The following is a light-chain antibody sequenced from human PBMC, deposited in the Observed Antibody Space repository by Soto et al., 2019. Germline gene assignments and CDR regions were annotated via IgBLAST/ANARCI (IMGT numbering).Light chain of an antibody. V-gene: IGLV2-14*01. CDR3: SSYTSSSTWV. CDR1: SSDVGGYNY. CDR2: EVS. Sequence: QSALTQPASVSGSPGQSSTISCTGTSSDVGGYNYVSWYQHLPGKAPKLMIHEVSNRPSGVSNRSSGSKSGNTASLTISGLQVEDEADYYCSSYTSSSTWVFGGGTQLTVL. J-gene: IGLJ3*02.